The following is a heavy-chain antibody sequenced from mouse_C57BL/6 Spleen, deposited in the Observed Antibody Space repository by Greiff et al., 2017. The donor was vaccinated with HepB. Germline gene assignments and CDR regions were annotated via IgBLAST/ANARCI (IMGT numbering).Heavy chain of an antibody. CDR2: IDPSDSYT. V-gene: IGHV1-59*01. CDR1: GYTFTSYW. CDR3: ASRGRYEFAY. D-gene: IGHD2-3*01. Sequence: QVQLQQPGAELVRPGTSVKLSCKASGYTFTSYWMHWVKQRPGQGLEWIGVIDPSDSYTNYNQKFKGKATLTVDTSSSTAYMQLSSLTSEDSAVYYCASRGRYEFAYWGQGTLVTVSA. J-gene: IGHJ3*01.